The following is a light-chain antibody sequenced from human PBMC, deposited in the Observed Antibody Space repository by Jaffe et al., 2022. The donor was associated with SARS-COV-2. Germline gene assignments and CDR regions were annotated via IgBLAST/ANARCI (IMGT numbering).Light chain of an antibody. J-gene: IGKJ1*01. CDR2: GTS. V-gene: IGKV3-20*01. CDR3: QQYGAT. CDR1: QNIINTY. Sequence: EIVLTQSPGTLSLSPGEGATLSCRASQNIINTYLAWYQQKPGQAPRLLIYGTSSRATGIPDRFSGSGSGTDFTLTISRLEPEDFAVYYCQQYGATFGQGTKVEIK.